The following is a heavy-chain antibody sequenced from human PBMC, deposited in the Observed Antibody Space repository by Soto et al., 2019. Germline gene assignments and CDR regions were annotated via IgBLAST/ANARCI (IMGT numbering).Heavy chain of an antibody. CDR2: IKEDGSDK. Sequence: EVQLVESGGGLVRPGGSLRLSCAASGFNFRTYWMSWVRQAPGKGLEWVANIKEDGSDKYYVDSVRGRLTVSRDNAKNLLYLQLNSLRAEDTAVYYCAREGFSYGPKGAVFDHWGQGSLVTVSS. V-gene: IGHV3-7*03. D-gene: IGHD5-18*01. CDR1: GFNFRTYW. CDR3: AREGFSYGPKGAVFDH. J-gene: IGHJ4*02.